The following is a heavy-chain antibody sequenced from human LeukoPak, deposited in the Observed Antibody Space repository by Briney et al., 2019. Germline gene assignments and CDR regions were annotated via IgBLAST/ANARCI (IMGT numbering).Heavy chain of an antibody. Sequence: ASVKVSCKASGYTFTGYYMHWVRQAPGQGLEWMGWINPNSGGTNYAQKFQGRVTMTRDTSISTAYMELRSLRSDDTAVYYCAREGATIFGVVIIPYYYYGMDVWGQGTTVTVSS. CDR2: INPNSGGT. D-gene: IGHD3-3*01. J-gene: IGHJ6*02. V-gene: IGHV1-2*02. CDR1: GYTFTGYY. CDR3: AREGATIFGVVIIPYYYYGMDV.